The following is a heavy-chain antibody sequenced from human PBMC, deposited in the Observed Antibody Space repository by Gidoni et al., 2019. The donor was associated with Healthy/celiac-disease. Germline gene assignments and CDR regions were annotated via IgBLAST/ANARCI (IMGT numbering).Heavy chain of an antibody. CDR2: IKQDGSEK. CDR3: ARDTHIVVVPAATSKAYYYYYMDV. V-gene: IGHV3-7*01. D-gene: IGHD2-2*01. CDR1: GFTFSSYW. Sequence: EVQLVESGGGLVQPGGSLRLSCAASGFTFSSYWMSWVRQAPGKGLGWVANIKQDGSEKYYVDSVKGRFTISRDNAKNSLYLQMNSLRAEDTAVYYCARDTHIVVVPAATSKAYYYYYMDVWGKGTTVTVSS. J-gene: IGHJ6*03.